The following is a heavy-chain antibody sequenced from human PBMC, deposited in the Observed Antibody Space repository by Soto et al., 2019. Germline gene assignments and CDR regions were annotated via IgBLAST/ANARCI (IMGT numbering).Heavy chain of an antibody. D-gene: IGHD1-26*01. V-gene: IGHV4-39*01. CDR3: ARRGGVGATAYDS. CDR1: GGSISSSSYY. CDR2: IYYSGST. Sequence: PSETLSLTCTVSGGSISSSSYYWDWIRQPPGKGLEWIGSIYYSGSTYYNPSLKSRVTISVDTSKNQFSLKLSSVTAADTAVYYCARRGGVGATAYDSWGQGTLVTVSS. J-gene: IGHJ4*02.